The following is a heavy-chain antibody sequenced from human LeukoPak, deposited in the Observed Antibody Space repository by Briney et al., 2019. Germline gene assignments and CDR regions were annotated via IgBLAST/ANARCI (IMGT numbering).Heavy chain of an antibody. CDR3: ARDGKFYYDSKPNWYFDL. CDR2: IYHSGST. CDR1: GGSISSGGYS. J-gene: IGHJ2*01. V-gene: IGHV4-30-2*01. D-gene: IGHD3-22*01. Sequence: KSSETLSLTCAVSGGSISSGGYSWSWIRQPPGKGLEWIGYIYHSGSTYYNPSLKSRVTISVDRSKNQFSLKLSSVTAADTAVYYCARDGKFYYDSKPNWYFDLWGRGTLVTVSS.